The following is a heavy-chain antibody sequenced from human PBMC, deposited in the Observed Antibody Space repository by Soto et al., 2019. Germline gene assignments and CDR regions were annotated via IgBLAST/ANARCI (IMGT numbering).Heavy chain of an antibody. J-gene: IGHJ4*02. CDR3: AKEMFPRTVLDSSSPWGDY. CDR1: EFTFDDFG. CDR2: LSYDGSHE. D-gene: IGHD3-22*01. Sequence: QVQLVESGGGVVQPGTSLKLSCAASEFTFDDFGFHWVRQAPGKGLEWVATLSYDGSHEYYADSVKGRFTISRDNSKITLYLQMNSLKTEDTAMYYCAKEMFPRTVLDSSSPWGDYWGQGTLVTVSS. V-gene: IGHV3-30*18.